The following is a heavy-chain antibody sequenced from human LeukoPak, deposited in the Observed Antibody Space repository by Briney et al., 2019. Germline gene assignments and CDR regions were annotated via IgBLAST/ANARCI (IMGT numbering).Heavy chain of an antibody. Sequence: ASVTVSCKGSGYTFTSYGMSWVRQAPGEGLEWMGWISEYNGNTNYAQRIKGRVTINTETQKRPAYMELRRLRADDTGVYYSASVTDAFDIGGQGTMVTVS. CDR3: ASVTDAFDI. V-gene: IGHV1-18*01. CDR2: ISEYNGNT. CDR1: GYTFTSYG. J-gene: IGHJ3*02. D-gene: IGHD2-21*02.